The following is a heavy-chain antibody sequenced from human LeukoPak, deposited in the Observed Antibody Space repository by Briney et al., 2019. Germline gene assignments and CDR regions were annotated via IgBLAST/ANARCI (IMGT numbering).Heavy chain of an antibody. V-gene: IGHV3-23*01. J-gene: IGHJ4*02. Sequence: PGGSLRLSCAASGFTFSSYAMSWVRQAPGKGLEWVSAISGSGGSTYYADSVKGRFTISRDNSKNTLYLQVNSLRAEDTAVYYCAKDLRQVTAAVGDYWGQGTLVTVSS. CDR3: AKDLRQVTAAVGDY. D-gene: IGHD2-21*02. CDR1: GFTFSSYA. CDR2: ISGSGGST.